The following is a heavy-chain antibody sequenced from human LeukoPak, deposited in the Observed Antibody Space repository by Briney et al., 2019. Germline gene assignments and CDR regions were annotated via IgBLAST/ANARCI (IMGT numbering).Heavy chain of an antibody. J-gene: IGHJ4*02. CDR1: GFTFSSYS. D-gene: IGHD3-22*01. CDR3: ARDGGHYYDSSGYYSDY. Sequence: GGSLRLSCAASGFTFSSYSMNWVRQAPGKGLEWVSSISSSSSYIYYADSVKGRFNISRDNAKISLYLQMNSLRAEDTAVYYCARDGGHYYDSSGYYSDYWGQGTLVTVSS. CDR2: ISSSSSYI. V-gene: IGHV3-21*01.